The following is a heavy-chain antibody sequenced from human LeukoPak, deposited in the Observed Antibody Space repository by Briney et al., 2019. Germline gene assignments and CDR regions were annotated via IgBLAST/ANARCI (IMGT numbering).Heavy chain of an antibody. Sequence: SETLSLTCTVSGGSISSYYWSWIRQPPGKGLEWIGYIYYSGSTNYNPSLRSRVTISVDTSENQFSLKLSSVTAADTAVYYCAREYADYYDSSGYFDYWGQGTLVTVSS. CDR2: IYYSGST. V-gene: IGHV4-59*01. J-gene: IGHJ4*02. CDR3: AREYADYYDSSGYFDY. D-gene: IGHD3-22*01. CDR1: GGSISSYY.